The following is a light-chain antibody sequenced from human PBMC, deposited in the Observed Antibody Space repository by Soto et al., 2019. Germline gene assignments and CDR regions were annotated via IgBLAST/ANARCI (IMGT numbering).Light chain of an antibody. CDR3: SSYTSSSTLV. CDR1: SSDIGAYDH. V-gene: IGLV2-14*01. CDR2: SVS. Sequence: QSVLTQPASVSGSPGQSITISCSGTSSDIGAYDHVAWFQQFPGKTPKLVIYSVSNRPSGVSYRFSGSKSGNTASLTISGLQADDEADYYCSSYTSSSTLVFGTGTKVTVL. J-gene: IGLJ1*01.